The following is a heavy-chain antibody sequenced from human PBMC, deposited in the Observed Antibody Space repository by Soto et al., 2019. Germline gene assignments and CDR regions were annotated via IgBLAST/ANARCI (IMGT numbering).Heavy chain of an antibody. Sequence: ASVKVSCKVSGYTLTELSMHWVRQAPGKGLEWMGSFDPEDGKRIYAQKFQGRLTLTEDTSTDTSYMELTSLRSEDTAVYYCATGRGVDSRLEWGQGTLVTVSS. CDR1: GYTLTELS. CDR2: FDPEDGKR. J-gene: IGHJ4*02. CDR3: ATGRGVDSRLE. D-gene: IGHD3-10*01. V-gene: IGHV1-24*01.